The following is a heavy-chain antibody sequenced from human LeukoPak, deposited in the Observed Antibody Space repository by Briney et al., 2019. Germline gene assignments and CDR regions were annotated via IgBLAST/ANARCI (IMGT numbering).Heavy chain of an antibody. CDR1: GASISSYY. V-gene: IGHV4-59*08. J-gene: IGHJ6*03. CDR2: IYYTGST. Sequence: PSETLSLTCTVSGASISSYYWSWIRQPPGKGLEWIGYIYYTGSTNYNPSLKSRVTISVDMSKNQFSLQLSSVTAADTAAYYCARLGIYSSQGYNYIYHCMDVWGKGTTVTVSS. D-gene: IGHD1-26*01. CDR3: ARLGIYSSQGYNYIYHCMDV.